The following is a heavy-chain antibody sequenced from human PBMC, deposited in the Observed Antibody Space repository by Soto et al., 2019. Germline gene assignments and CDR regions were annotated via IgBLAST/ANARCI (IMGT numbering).Heavy chain of an antibody. CDR1: GGSFSGYY. Sequence: QVQLQQWGAGLLKPSETLSLTCAVYGGSFSGYYWSWIRQPPGKGLEWIGEINHSGSTNYKPSLKRRVTISVDTSKIQFSLKLRSVTAADTAVYYCARVMSSRWGQGTLVTVSS. CDR2: INHSGST. J-gene: IGHJ4*02. CDR3: ARVMSSR. V-gene: IGHV4-34*01. D-gene: IGHD3-10*02.